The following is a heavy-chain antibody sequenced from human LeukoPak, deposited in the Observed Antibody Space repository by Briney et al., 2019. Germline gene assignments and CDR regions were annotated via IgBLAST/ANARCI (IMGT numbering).Heavy chain of an antibody. D-gene: IGHD3-22*01. V-gene: IGHV4-38-2*02. J-gene: IGHJ4*02. CDR2: INHSGST. Sequence: SETLSLTCTVSGYSISSGYYWGWIRQPPGKGLEWIGEINHSGSTNYNPSLKSRVTISVDTSKNQFSLKLSSVTAADTAVYYCARHPRSYYYDSSGYYLPPTHWGQGTLVTVSS. CDR1: GYSISSGYY. CDR3: ARHPRSYYYDSSGYYLPPTH.